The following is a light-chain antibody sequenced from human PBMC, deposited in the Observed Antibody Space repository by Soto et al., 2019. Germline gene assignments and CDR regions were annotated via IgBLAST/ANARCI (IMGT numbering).Light chain of an antibody. CDR3: QQSYSVPLT. J-gene: IGKJ4*01. CDR1: QPINKF. CDR2: GAS. V-gene: IGKV1-39*01. Sequence: DIQITQSPSSLSASVGDRVTITCRASQPINKFLNWFQHKPGEAPKRLIYGASILQDGVPSRFSGSGSGADYTLTISGLQTEDFATYFCQQSYSVPLTFGGGTKVAI.